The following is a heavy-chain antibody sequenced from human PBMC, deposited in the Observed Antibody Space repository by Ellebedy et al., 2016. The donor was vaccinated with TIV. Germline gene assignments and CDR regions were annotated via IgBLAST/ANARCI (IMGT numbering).Heavy chain of an antibody. Sequence: GSLRLSXTVSGGSISSYYWSWIRQPPGKGLEWIGYIYYSGSTNYNPSLKSRVTISVDTSKNQFSLKLSSVTAADTAVYYCASQEAAMATSEFDYWGQGTLVTVSS. CDR1: GGSISSYY. CDR2: IYYSGST. J-gene: IGHJ4*02. CDR3: ASQEAAMATSEFDY. V-gene: IGHV4-59*01. D-gene: IGHD5-18*01.